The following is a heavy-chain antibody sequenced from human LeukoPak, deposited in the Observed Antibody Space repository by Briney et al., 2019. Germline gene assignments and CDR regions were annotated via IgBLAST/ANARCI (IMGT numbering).Heavy chain of an antibody. CDR2: ISGSGDIT. CDR3: ARDGYSSGSYYYYYGMDV. J-gene: IGHJ6*02. CDR1: GFTFSSYV. Sequence: GGSLRLSCAASGFTFSSYVMSWVRQAPGKGLEWVSVISGSGDITYYADSVKGRFTISRDNSKNTLYLQMNGLRAEDTAVYYCARDGYSSGSYYYYYGMDVWGQGTTVTVSS. V-gene: IGHV3-23*01. D-gene: IGHD6-19*01.